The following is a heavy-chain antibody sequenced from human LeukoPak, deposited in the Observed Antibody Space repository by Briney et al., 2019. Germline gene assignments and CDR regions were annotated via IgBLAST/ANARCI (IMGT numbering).Heavy chain of an antibody. Sequence: GGSLRLSCAASGFTVSSNYVSWVRQAPGKGLEWVSVIYSGGSTYYADSVKGRFTISRDNSKNTLYLQMNSLRAEDTAVYYCASRKFGELSYYGGYWGQGTLVTVSS. CDR2: IYSGGST. CDR1: GFTVSSNY. J-gene: IGHJ4*02. D-gene: IGHD3-10*01. V-gene: IGHV3-66*01. CDR3: ASRKFGELSYYGGY.